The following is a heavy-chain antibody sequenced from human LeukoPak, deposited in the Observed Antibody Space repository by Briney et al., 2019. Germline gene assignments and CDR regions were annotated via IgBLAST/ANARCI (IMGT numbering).Heavy chain of an antibody. J-gene: IGHJ6*03. CDR2: IYHSGST. CDR3: ARVRSYYDSSGYGLRYYYYYMDV. CDR1: GYSINSGYY. V-gene: IGHV4-38-2*01. Sequence: SETLSLTCAVSGYSINSGYYWGWIRQPPGKGLEWIGSIYHSGSTNYNPSLKSRVTISVDTSKNQFSLKLSSVTAADTAVYYCARVRSYYDSSGYGLRYYYYYMDVWGKGTTVTVSS. D-gene: IGHD3-22*01.